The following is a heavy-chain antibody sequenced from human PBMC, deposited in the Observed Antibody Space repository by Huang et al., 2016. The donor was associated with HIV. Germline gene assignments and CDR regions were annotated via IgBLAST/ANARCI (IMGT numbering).Heavy chain of an antibody. V-gene: IGHV1-18*01. J-gene: IGHJ3*02. CDR2: IRASSGDT. CDR1: GSTFTSYG. Sequence: QIQLMQSGPELKQPGASVKVSCKASGSTFTSYGITWVRQAPGQGPEWMGWIRASSGDTEAAQKFQGRVTLTTDTSTNIAYMELRSLRSDDTAKYYCARDPKYHRIGYYRQRRGIDIWGQGTMVIVSS. D-gene: IGHD3-22*01. CDR3: ARDPKYHRIGYYRQRRGIDI.